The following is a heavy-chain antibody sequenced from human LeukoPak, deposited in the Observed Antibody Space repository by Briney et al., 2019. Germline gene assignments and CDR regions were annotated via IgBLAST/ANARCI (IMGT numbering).Heavy chain of an antibody. CDR1: GFTVSSYS. V-gene: IGHV3-48*01. CDR2: ISSSSSTI. J-gene: IGHJ3*02. CDR3: ARGRWELLGAFDI. Sequence: PGGSLRLSCAASGFTVSSYSMNWVRQAPGNGLEWVSYISSSSSTIYYADSVKGRFTISRDNAKNSLYLQMNSLRAEDTAVYYCARGRWELLGAFDIWGQGTMVTVSS. D-gene: IGHD1-26*01.